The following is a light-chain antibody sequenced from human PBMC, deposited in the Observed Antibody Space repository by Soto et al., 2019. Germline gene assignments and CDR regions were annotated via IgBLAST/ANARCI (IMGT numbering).Light chain of an antibody. CDR3: AAWDASQSACD. Sequence: QSLLTQPPSASGTAGQVVTISCSGGDSNIGSNSVYLYQHLPRMSPKLLIYYNNQRPSGVPDRFSGSRSGTSASLAIVGLRSEDEAVYYCAAWDASQSACDFGNGTKVTVL. CDR2: YNN. V-gene: IGLV1-47*02. CDR1: DSNIGSNS. J-gene: IGLJ1*01.